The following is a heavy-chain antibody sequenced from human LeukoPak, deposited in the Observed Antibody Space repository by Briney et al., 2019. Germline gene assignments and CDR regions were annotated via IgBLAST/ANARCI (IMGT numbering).Heavy chain of an antibody. D-gene: IGHD3-9*01. CDR3: ARVRYFDWSPGWFDP. Sequence: SETLSLTCTVSGGSISTTSYYWGWIRQPPGKGLECIGNIYYSGSTYYNPSLKSRVTISVDTSKNQFSLKLSSVTAADTAVYYCARVRYFDWSPGWFDPWGQGTLVTVSS. J-gene: IGHJ5*02. V-gene: IGHV4-39*07. CDR1: GGSISTTSYY. CDR2: IYYSGST.